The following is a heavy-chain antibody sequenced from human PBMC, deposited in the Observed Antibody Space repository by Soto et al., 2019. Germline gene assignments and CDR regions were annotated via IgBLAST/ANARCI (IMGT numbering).Heavy chain of an antibody. V-gene: IGHV3-48*01. J-gene: IGHJ4*02. CDR2: ISSSTTTI. CDR1: GFTFSIYS. Sequence: EVQLVESGGALVQPGGSLRLSCAASGFTFSIYSMNWVRQAPGKGLEWISYISSSTTTIYYADSVRGRFTISRDSAKLYLQMNSLRAEDTAVYYCARAGARPGGGSDYSGQGTLVTVSS. CDR3: ARAGARPGGGSDY. D-gene: IGHD1-26*01.